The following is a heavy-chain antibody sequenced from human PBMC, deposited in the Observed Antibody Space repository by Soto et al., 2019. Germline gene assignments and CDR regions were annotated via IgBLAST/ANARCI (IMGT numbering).Heavy chain of an antibody. J-gene: IGHJ4*02. CDR1: GGSISSGGHY. CDR2: IYYSGDA. Sequence: QVQLQESGPGLVKHSQTVSLTCTVSGGSISSGGHYWSWIRQHPGKGLEWIGYIYYSGDANYNPSLRSRVALSADTSQNQFSLTLTSLTAADTAVYYCARVNYYDRSGDYIGFDYWGQGILVTVSS. D-gene: IGHD3-22*01. CDR3: ARVNYYDRSGDYIGFDY. V-gene: IGHV4-31*03.